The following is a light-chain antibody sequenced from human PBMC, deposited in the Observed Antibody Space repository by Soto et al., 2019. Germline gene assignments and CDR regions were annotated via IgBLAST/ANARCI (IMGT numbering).Light chain of an antibody. J-gene: IGKJ5*01. V-gene: IGKV1-9*01. CDR3: QQFKSYPIT. CDR1: QGISSD. Sequence: DVQLTQSPSFLSASVRDRVTITCRASQGISSDLAWDQQNPGKAPKLLIYAASTLQNGVPSTFSGSGSGTEFTLTISSLQPEDFGTYYCQQFKSYPITFGQGTRLEIK. CDR2: AAS.